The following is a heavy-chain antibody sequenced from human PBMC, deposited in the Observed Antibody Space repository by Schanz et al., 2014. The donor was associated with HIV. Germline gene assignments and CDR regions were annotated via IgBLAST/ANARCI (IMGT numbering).Heavy chain of an antibody. CDR1: GFSFSNYG. D-gene: IGHD3-22*01. V-gene: IGHV3-30*03. CDR2: ISYDGSNK. Sequence: QVHLEESGGGVVQPGRSLRLSCAASGFSFSNYGMHWVRQAPGKGLEWVAVISYDGSNKYYADSVKGRFTISRDNSKNTLFLQMNSLRAEDTAVYYCARDREIGQHYYYDNSGHSMDVWGQGTTVSVS. CDR3: ARDREIGQHYYYDNSGHSMDV. J-gene: IGHJ6*02.